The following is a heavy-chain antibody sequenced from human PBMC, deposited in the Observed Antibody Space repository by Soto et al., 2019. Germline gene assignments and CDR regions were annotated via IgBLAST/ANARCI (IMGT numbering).Heavy chain of an antibody. V-gene: IGHV3-15*07. Sequence: EVQLVESGGGFIYPGGSLRLSCAASGLTISNSWMNWVRQAPGKGLEWVGRIKTTTEGGTTDYAAAVKGRFTVSRDDSKNTLYQQMNSLKTEDTAVYYCTTGWVEGVWGQGTTVTVSS. J-gene: IGHJ6*02. D-gene: IGHD1-26*01. CDR1: GLTISNSW. CDR3: TTGWVEGV. CDR2: IKTTTEGGTT.